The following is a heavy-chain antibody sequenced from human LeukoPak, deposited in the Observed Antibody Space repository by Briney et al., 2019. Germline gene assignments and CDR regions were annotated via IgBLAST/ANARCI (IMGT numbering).Heavy chain of an antibody. Sequence: GGSLRLSCAASGFTFSNYAMSWVRQAPGKGLEWVSALSGSGGSTYYADSVKGRFTISRDNVDNVVYLQMNSLGAEDTAVYYCARVAVSGPTGWFDSWGQGTLVIVSS. V-gene: IGHV3-23*01. CDR1: GFTFSNYA. J-gene: IGHJ5*01. CDR2: LSGSGGST. CDR3: ARVAVSGPTGWFDS. D-gene: IGHD2-8*02.